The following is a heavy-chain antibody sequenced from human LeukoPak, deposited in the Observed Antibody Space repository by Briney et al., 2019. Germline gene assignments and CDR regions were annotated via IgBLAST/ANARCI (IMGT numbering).Heavy chain of an antibody. J-gene: IGHJ4*02. CDR3: AKAASGYYYDSSGYYSLQFDY. CDR1: GFTFSSYA. CDR2: ISGSGGNP. D-gene: IGHD3-22*01. V-gene: IGHV3-23*01. Sequence: PGGSMRLSCAASGFTFSSYAMTWVRQAPGKGLEWVSAISGSGGNPYYADSVKGRFTISRDNSRDNSKNTLYLQMNSLRAEDTAVYFRAKAASGYYYDSSGYYSLQFDYWGQGTLVTVSS.